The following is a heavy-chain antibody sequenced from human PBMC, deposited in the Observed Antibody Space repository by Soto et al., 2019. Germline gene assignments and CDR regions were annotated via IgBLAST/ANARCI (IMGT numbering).Heavy chain of an antibody. V-gene: IGHV1-2*02. J-gene: IGHJ6*02. CDR3: ARDAGAYYYDSSGYNEYYYYGMDV. Sequence: VKVSCKASGYTFTGYYMHWVRQAPGQGLEWMGWINPNSGGTNYAQKFQGRVTMTRDTSISTAYMELSRLRSDDTAVYYCARDAGAYYYDSSGYNEYYYYGMDVWGQGTTVTVSS. D-gene: IGHD3-22*01. CDR1: GYTFTGYY. CDR2: INPNSGGT.